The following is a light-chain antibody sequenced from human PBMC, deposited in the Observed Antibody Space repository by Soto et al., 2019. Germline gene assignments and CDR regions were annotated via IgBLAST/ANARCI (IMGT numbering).Light chain of an antibody. CDR2: GNN. V-gene: IGLV1-40*01. J-gene: IGLJ1*01. CDR3: QSYDSSTNGYV. CDR1: SSNIGAGYD. Sequence: QSVLTQPPSVSGAPGQGVTISCTGSSSNIGAGYDSHLYQQLPGTAPKLLIYGNNNRPSGVPARCSGSRSAGSGSLSITGIQPEDEADYYCQSYDSSTNGYVFGTGTKVTVL.